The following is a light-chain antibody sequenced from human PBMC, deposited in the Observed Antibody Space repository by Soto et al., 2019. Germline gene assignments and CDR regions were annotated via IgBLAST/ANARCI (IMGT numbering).Light chain of an antibody. V-gene: IGLV2-14*03. CDR1: SSDVGASNY. J-gene: IGLJ2*01. CDR2: DVT. CDR3: SSYTTSSTVV. Sequence: QAVVTQPASVSGSPGQSITISCTGTSSDVGASNYVSWYQQHPGEAPKLMISDVTDRPSGVSYRFSGSKSGSTASLTISGLQAEDEAEYFCSSYTTSSTVVFGGGTNLTVL.